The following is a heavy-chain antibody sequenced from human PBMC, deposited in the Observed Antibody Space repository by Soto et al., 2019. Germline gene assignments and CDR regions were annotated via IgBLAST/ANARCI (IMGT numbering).Heavy chain of an antibody. V-gene: IGHV1-2*02. CDR3: ASAAVTGTAGLDF. J-gene: IGHJ4*02. D-gene: IGHD6-19*01. Sequence: GASVKVSCKASGYTFSGVYMHWVRQAPGQGLAWMGWINPNSGGTNSAEKFQGRVTTTRDTSISTAYMELSRLTSDDTAVYYCASAAVTGTAGLDFWGQGTQVTVSS. CDR2: INPNSGGT. CDR1: GYTFSGVY.